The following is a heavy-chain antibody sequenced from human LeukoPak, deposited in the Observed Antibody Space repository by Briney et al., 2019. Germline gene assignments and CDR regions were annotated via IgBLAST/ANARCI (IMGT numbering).Heavy chain of an antibody. J-gene: IGHJ4*02. CDR1: GGSISSSNW. CDR3: ARVEFGAPYVYFDY. D-gene: IGHD3-16*01. CDR2: IYHSGST. V-gene: IGHV4-4*02. Sequence: PSGTLSLTCAVSGGSISSSNWWSWVRQPPGKGLEWIGEIYHSGSTNYNPSLKSRVTISVDKSKNQFSLKLSSVTAADTAVYYCARVEFGAPYVYFDYWGQGTLVTVSS.